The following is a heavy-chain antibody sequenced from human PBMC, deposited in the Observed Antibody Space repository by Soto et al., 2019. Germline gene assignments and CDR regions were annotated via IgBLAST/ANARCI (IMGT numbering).Heavy chain of an antibody. V-gene: IGHV4-34*01. CDR3: AKARYYYGSGSYYGMDV. CDR1: GGSFSGYY. D-gene: IGHD3-10*01. J-gene: IGHJ6*02. Sequence: PSETLSLTCAVYGGSFSGYYWSWIRQPPGKGLEWIGEINHSGSTNYNPSLKSRVTISVDTSKNQFSLKLSSVTAADTAVYYCAKARYYYGSGSYYGMDVWGQGTTGTVS. CDR2: INHSGST.